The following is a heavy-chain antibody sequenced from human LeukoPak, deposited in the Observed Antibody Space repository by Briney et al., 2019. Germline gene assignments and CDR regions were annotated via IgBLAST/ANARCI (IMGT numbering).Heavy chain of an antibody. J-gene: IGHJ4*02. CDR1: GYTFTSYG. CDR3: AREHSSSWDQFGY. D-gene: IGHD6-13*01. V-gene: IGHV1-18*01. Sequence: VASVKVSCKPSGYTFTSYGINWVRQAPGQGLEWMGWFNPENGNTNYAQKVQGRVTMTAGTSTSTSYMELRSLRSDDTAVYYCAREHSSSWDQFGYWGQGTLVTVSS. CDR2: FNPENGNT.